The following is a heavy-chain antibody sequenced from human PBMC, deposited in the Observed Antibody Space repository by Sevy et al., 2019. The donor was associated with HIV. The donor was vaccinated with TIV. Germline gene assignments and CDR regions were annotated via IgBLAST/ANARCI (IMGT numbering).Heavy chain of an antibody. CDR2: ISSSSSYI. CDR1: GFTFSSYS. CDR3: ARSGDSSGYYQNNWFDP. Sequence: GGSLRLSCAASGFTFSSYSMNWVRQAPGKGLEWVSSISSSSSYIYYADSVKGRFTSARDNAKNSLYLQMNSLRAEDTAVYYCARSGDSSGYYQNNWFDPWGQGTLVTVSS. D-gene: IGHD3-22*01. J-gene: IGHJ5*02. V-gene: IGHV3-21*01.